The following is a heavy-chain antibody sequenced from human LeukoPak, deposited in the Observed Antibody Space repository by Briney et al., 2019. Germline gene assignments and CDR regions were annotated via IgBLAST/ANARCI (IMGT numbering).Heavy chain of an antibody. CDR3: ASQYYYDSSGYYPDAFDI. CDR2: IIPGDSNT. J-gene: IGHJ3*02. CDR1: GYSFTSHW. D-gene: IGHD3-22*01. Sequence: GEWLKISCKGSGYSFTSHWIGWVRQMPGKGLEWMGIIIPGDSNTRYSPSFQGQVTISVDKSISTAYLQWSSLKASDTAMYYCASQYYYDSSGYYPDAFDIWGQGTIVTASA. V-gene: IGHV5-51*01.